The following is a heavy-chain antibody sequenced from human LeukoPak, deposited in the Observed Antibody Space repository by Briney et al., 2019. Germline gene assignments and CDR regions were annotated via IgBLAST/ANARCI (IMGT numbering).Heavy chain of an antibody. D-gene: IGHD4-17*01. V-gene: IGHV3-7*04. Sequence: PGGALRLSCAASGFTFSSYWMGWARQAPGKGLGWVANIRQDGSETHYMDSVKGRFTISRDNAKNSLFLQMNSLRAEDTAVYYCARDRDYYRADYWGQGTLVTVSS. CDR1: GFTFSSYW. J-gene: IGHJ4*02. CDR2: IRQDGSET. CDR3: ARDRDYYRADY.